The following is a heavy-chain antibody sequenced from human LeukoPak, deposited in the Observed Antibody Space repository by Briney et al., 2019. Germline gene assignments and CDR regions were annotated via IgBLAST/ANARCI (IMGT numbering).Heavy chain of an antibody. CDR2: ISGSGGST. CDR3: AKRGGLPPLDYYYYYMDV. J-gene: IGHJ6*03. CDR1: GFTFSRFA. D-gene: IGHD2-21*02. Sequence: GGSLRLSCAASGFTFSRFAMSWVRQATGKGLEWVSAISGSGGSTYYADSGKGRLTISRDNSKNTLYLQMNSLRAEDTAVYYCAKRGGLPPLDYYYYYMDVWGKGTTVTVSS. V-gene: IGHV3-23*01.